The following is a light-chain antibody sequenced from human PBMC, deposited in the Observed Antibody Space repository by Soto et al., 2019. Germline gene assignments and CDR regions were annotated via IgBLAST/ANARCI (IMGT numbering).Light chain of an antibody. CDR1: QSVSSK. V-gene: IGKV3-15*01. CDR3: QQVNVYPST. J-gene: IGKJ4*01. Sequence: IVMTQSPATRSLSPGEGATLSCRASQSVSSKLAWYQQKHGQAPRLLIYGASTRATGIPARFSGSVSGTEGTIIISSLKQEDASTYYCQQVNVYPSTFGGGTKVDIK. CDR2: GAS.